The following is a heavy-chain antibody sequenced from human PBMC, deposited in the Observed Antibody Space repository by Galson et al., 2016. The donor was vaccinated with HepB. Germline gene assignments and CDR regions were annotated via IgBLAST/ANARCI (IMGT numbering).Heavy chain of an antibody. Sequence: SLRPSCAASGFTFSSYGMHWVRQAPGKGLEWVGIISYEGSHKYYASSVKGRFTISRDNSQNTLYLEMSSPRVEDTAVYFCAKDFRSSSLTYYYYMDVWGKGTTVTVSS. V-gene: IGHV3-30*18. J-gene: IGHJ6*03. CDR3: AKDFRSSSLTYYYYMDV. CDR2: ISYEGSHK. D-gene: IGHD6-19*01. CDR1: GFTFSSYG.